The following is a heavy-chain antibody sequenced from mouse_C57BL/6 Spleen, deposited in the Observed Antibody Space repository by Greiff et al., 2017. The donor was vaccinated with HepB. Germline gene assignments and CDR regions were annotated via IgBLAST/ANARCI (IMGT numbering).Heavy chain of an antibody. CDR2: IHPNSGST. Sequence: QVQLQQSGAELVKPGASVKLSCKASGYTFTSYWMHWVKQRPGQGLEWIGMIHPNSGSTNYNEKFKSKATLTVDKSSSTAYMQLSSLTSEDSAVYYCARSYDYDGVYAMDYWGQGTSVTVSS. CDR1: GYTFTSYW. CDR3: ARSYDYDGVYAMDY. J-gene: IGHJ4*01. D-gene: IGHD2-4*01. V-gene: IGHV1-64*01.